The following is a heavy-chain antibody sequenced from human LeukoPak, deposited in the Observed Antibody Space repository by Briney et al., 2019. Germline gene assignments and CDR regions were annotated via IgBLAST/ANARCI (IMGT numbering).Heavy chain of an antibody. V-gene: IGHV1-8*03. CDR3: ARGSSGSYYFDY. D-gene: IGHD1-26*01. J-gene: IGHJ4*02. CDR2: MNPNSGNT. Sequence: SVKVSCKASGYTFTSYDINWVRQATGQGLEWMGWMNPNSGNTGYAQKFQGRVTITSNTSISTAYMELSSLRSEDTAVYYCARGSSGSYYFDYWGQGTLVTVSS. CDR1: GYTFTSYD.